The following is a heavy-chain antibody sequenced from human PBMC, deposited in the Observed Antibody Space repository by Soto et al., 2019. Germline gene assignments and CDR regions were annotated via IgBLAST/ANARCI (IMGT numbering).Heavy chain of an antibody. CDR1: GGSISSYY. V-gene: IGHV4-59*01. CDR2: IYYGGST. CDR3: ARGGYCSGGSCYLNYYYYYGMDV. Sequence: LTCTVSGGSISSYYWSWIRQPPGKGLEWIGYIYYGGSTNYNPSLKSRVTISVDTSKSQFSLKLTSVTAADTAVYYCARGGYCSGGSCYLNYYYYYGMDVWGRGTTVTVSS. D-gene: IGHD2-15*01. J-gene: IGHJ6*02.